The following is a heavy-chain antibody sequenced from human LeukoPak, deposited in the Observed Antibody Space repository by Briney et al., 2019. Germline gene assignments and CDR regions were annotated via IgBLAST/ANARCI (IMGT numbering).Heavy chain of an antibody. V-gene: IGHV4-30-2*01. CDR2: IYHSGST. Sequence: SETLSLTCAVSGGSISSGGYSWSWIRQPPGKGLEWIGYIYHSGSTYYNPSLKSRVTISVGRSKNQFSLKLSSVTAADTAVYYCARGVYSSSWYDYWGQGTLVTVSS. J-gene: IGHJ4*02. D-gene: IGHD6-13*01. CDR1: GGSISSGGYS. CDR3: ARGVYSSSWYDY.